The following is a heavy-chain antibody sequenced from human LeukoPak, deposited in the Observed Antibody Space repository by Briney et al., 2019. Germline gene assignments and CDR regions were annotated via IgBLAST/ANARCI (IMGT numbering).Heavy chain of an antibody. CDR1: GFTVSSNY. J-gene: IGHJ3*02. CDR2: ISSSSSYI. Sequence: GGSLRLSCAASGFTVSSNYMSWVRQAPGKGLEWVSSISSSSSYIYYADSVKGRFTISRDNAKNSLYLQMNSLRAEDTAVYYCARYYYDSSGYPDAFDIWGQGTMVTVSS. V-gene: IGHV3-21*01. CDR3: ARYYYDSSGYPDAFDI. D-gene: IGHD3-22*01.